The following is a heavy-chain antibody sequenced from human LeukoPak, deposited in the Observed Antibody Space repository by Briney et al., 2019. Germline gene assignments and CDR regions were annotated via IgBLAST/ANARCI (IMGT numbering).Heavy chain of an antibody. J-gene: IGHJ4*02. CDR2: IYYSGST. CDR1: GGSISSSSYY. Sequence: SETLSLTCTASGGSISSSSYYWGWIRQPPGKGLEWIGSIYYSGSTYYNPSLKSRVTISVDTSKNQFSLKLSSVTAADTAVYYCARQTENRIAAASFDYWGQGTLVTVSS. CDR3: ARQTENRIAAASFDY. V-gene: IGHV4-39*01. D-gene: IGHD6-13*01.